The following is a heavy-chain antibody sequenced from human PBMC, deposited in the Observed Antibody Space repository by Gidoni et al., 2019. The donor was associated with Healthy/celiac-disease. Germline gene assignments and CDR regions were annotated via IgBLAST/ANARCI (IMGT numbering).Heavy chain of an antibody. V-gene: IGHV5-51*01. CDR2: IYPGDSDT. D-gene: IGHD2-15*01. CDR3: ARETLGYCSGGSCSYYGMDV. CDR1: GYSFTSYW. Sequence: EVQLVQSGAEVKKPGESLKISCKGSGYSFTSYWIGWVRQMPGKGLEWMGIIYPGDSDTRYSPSFQGQVTISADKSISTAYLQWSSLKASDTAMYYCARETLGYCSGGSCSYYGMDVWGQGTTVTVSS. J-gene: IGHJ6*02.